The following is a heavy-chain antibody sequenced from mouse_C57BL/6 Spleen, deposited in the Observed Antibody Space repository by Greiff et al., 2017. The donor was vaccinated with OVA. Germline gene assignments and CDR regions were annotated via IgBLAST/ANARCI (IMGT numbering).Heavy chain of an antibody. D-gene: IGHD3-1*01. V-gene: IGHV5-9-1*02. CDR2: ISSGGDYI. CDR3: TRAPIGKGYFDY. CDR1: GFTFSSYA. Sequence: DVHLVESGEGLVKPGGSLKLSCAASGFTFSSYAMSWVRQTPEKRLEWVAYISSGGDYIYYADTVKGRFTISRDNARNTLDLQMSSLKSEDTAMYYCTRAPIGKGYFDYWGQGTTLTVSS. J-gene: IGHJ2*01.